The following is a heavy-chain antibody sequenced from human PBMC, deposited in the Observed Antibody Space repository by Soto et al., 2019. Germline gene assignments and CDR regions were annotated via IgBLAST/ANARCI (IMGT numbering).Heavy chain of an antibody. D-gene: IGHD3-22*01. CDR1: GFTVSGSA. Sequence: GGSLRLSCAASGFTVSGSAMHWVRQASGKGLEWVGRIRSKANSYATAYAASVKGRFTISRDDSKNTAYLQMNSLKTEDTAVYSCTRFYYDSSGYAFDIWGQGTMVTVSS. CDR3: TRFYYDSSGYAFDI. CDR2: IRSKANSYAT. V-gene: IGHV3-73*01. J-gene: IGHJ3*02.